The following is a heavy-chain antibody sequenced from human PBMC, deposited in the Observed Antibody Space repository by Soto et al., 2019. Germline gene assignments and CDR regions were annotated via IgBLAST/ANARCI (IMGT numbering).Heavy chain of an antibody. V-gene: IGHV3-21*06. CDR1: RFNFSDYT. J-gene: IGHJ4*02. D-gene: IGHD3-16*01. CDR2: VTSTSSHT. CDR3: ARLWPGYFDS. Sequence: GGSLRLSCMASRFNFSDYTMIWVRQAPGKGLEWVSTVTSTSSHTFYADSVKGRFILSRDNARASLSLEMHGLRVEDTAVYYCARLWPGYFDSWGQGALVTVSS.